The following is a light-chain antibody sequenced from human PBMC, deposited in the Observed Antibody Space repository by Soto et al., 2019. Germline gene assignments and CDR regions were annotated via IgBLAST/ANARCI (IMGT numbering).Light chain of an antibody. Sequence: QAVLTQPPSVSGAPVQRVIISCTGGSSNIGADYEVHWYQQLPGTAPKLLIYGNTNRPSGVPDRFSGSKSGSSASLAITGLQAEDEAEYYCQSYDNTLKGCVFGTGTKVTVL. V-gene: IGLV1-40*01. CDR2: GNT. CDR1: SSNIGADYE. J-gene: IGLJ1*01. CDR3: QSYDNTLKGCV.